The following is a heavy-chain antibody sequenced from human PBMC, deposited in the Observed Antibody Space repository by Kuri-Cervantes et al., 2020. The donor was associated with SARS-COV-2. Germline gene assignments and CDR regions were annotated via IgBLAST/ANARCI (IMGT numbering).Heavy chain of an antibody. CDR2: RNPNSGKI. J-gene: IGHJ5*02. CDR3: ATGSPITMVRGVIITGNWFDP. D-gene: IGHD3-10*01. V-gene: IGHV1-8*03. Sequence: ASVKVSCKASGYTFTSCYMHWVRQAPGQGLEWMGWRNPNSGKIGHAQKFRGRVTITRNTCISIAYKELSSLRSEDTAVYYCATGSPITMVRGVIITGNWFDPWGQGTLVTVSS. CDR1: GYTFTSCY.